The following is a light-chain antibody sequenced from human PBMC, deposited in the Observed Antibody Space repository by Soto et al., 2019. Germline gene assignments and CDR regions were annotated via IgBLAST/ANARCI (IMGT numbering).Light chain of an antibody. CDR1: SSDVGSFDF. J-gene: IGLJ1*01. Sequence: QSVLTQPRSVSGSPGQSVTISCTGTSSDVGSFDFVSWYQQYPGKAPKPIIFDVNKRPSGVPDRFSGSKSGNTASLTISGLQADDEADYYCCSYAGTYTAYIFGTGTKLTVL. CDR2: DVN. V-gene: IGLV2-11*01. CDR3: CSYAGTYTAYI.